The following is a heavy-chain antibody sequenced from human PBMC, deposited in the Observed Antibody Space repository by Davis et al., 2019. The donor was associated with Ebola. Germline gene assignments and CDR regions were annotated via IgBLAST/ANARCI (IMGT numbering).Heavy chain of an antibody. V-gene: IGHV3-23*01. D-gene: IGHD6-19*01. CDR2: ITQSGDHI. Sequence: GESLKISCAASGFTFNNYAMTWVRQAPGKGLEWVSTITQSGDHIYYADSVKGRFTLSRDTSKNTLYLQMSSLRAEDTAVYYCAKGGSGWPSDYSYGMGVWGKGTTVTVSS. J-gene: IGHJ6*04. CDR3: AKGGSGWPSDYSYGMGV. CDR1: GFTFNNYA.